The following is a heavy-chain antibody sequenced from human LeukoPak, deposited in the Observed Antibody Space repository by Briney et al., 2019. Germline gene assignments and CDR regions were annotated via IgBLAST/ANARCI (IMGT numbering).Heavy chain of an antibody. CDR1: GYTLTELS. CDR2: FDPEDGET. D-gene: IGHD3-22*01. Sequence: ASVKVSCKVSGYTLTELSMHWVRQAPGKVLEWMGGFDPEDGETIYAQKFQGRVTMTEDTSTDTAYMELSSLRSEDTAVYYCATDPRLDYYDSSGYYSYWGQGTLVTVSS. J-gene: IGHJ4*02. CDR3: ATDPRLDYYDSSGYYSY. V-gene: IGHV1-24*01.